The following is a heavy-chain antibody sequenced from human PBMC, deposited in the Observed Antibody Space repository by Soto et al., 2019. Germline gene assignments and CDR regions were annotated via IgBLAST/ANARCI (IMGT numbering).Heavy chain of an antibody. V-gene: IGHV3-23*01. CDR1: GFTFTYYS. D-gene: IGHD2-2*01. J-gene: IGHJ6*02. CDR2: ISGSGDAI. CDR3: ADPAPAATHYDYYDLDV. Sequence: EVQLLESGGGLVQPGGSLRLSCAASGFTFTYYSMSWVRQAPGKGLEWVSHISGSGDAIYYADSVKGRFTISRDNSKNTLYLQMNSLRADDTAVYYCADPAPAATHYDYYDLDVWGQGTTVTVSS.